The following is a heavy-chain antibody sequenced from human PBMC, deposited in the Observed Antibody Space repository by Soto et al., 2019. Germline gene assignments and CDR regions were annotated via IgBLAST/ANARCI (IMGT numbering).Heavy chain of an antibody. D-gene: IGHD3-22*01. V-gene: IGHV2-70*01. Sequence: SGPTLVNPTQTLTLTCTFSGFSLSTSGMCVSWIRQPPGKALEWLALIDWDDDEYYSTSLKTKLTISKDTSKNQVVLTMTNMDPVDTATYYCARVPPPPDSSGYLVFDYWGQGTLVTVS. J-gene: IGHJ4*02. CDR1: GFSLSTSGMC. CDR3: ARVPPPPDSSGYLVFDY. CDR2: IDWDDDE.